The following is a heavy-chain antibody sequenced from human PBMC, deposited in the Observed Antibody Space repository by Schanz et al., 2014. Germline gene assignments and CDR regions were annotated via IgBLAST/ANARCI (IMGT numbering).Heavy chain of an antibody. CDR3: ARDRWNYEGGIFDI. J-gene: IGHJ3*02. CDR2: FMPFLGIT. Sequence: QVQLVQSGAEVKKPGSSVKVSCKATGDTFDNFGISWVRQAPGQGPEWIGRFMPFLGITNLAQKFQDRVTMTADKATSTACVELSGLRSEDTAMYYCARDRWNYEGGIFDIWGQGPMVTVSS. V-gene: IGHV1-69*04. D-gene: IGHD1-7*01. CDR1: GDTFDNFG.